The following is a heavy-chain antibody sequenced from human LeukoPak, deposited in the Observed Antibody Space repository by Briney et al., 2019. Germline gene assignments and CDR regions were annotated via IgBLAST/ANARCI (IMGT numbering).Heavy chain of an antibody. CDR1: GYTFTGYY. V-gene: IGHV1-2*02. Sequence: GASVKVSCKASGYTFTGYYMHWGRQAPGQGLEWMGWINPNSGGTNYAEKFQGRVTMTRDTSISTAYMELSRLRSDDTAVYYCARAEWAYGDYGYWGQGTLVTVSS. D-gene: IGHD4-17*01. CDR3: ARAEWAYGDYGY. J-gene: IGHJ4*02. CDR2: INPNSGGT.